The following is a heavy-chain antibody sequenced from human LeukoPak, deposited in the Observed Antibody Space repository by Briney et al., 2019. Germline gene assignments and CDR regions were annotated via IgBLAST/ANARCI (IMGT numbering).Heavy chain of an antibody. V-gene: IGHV4-59*01. Sequence: SETLSLTCTVSGGSISSYYWSWIRQPPGKGLEWIGYIYYSGSTNYNPSLKSRVTISVDTSKNQFSLKLSSVTAADTAVYYCARSGTVTTFDYWGQGNPGHRLL. CDR1: GGSISSYY. J-gene: IGHJ4*02. CDR3: ARSGTVTTFDY. CDR2: IYYSGST. D-gene: IGHD4-17*01.